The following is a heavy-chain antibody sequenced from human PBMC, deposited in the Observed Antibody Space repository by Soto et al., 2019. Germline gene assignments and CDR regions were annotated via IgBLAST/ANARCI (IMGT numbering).Heavy chain of an antibody. D-gene: IGHD3-10*01. Sequence: EVQLVESGGGLVQLGGSPRLSCAASGFTFSDNWMSWVRQAPGKGLECVANIKTDGSEKYYVDPVKGRFTISRDNAKNSLYLQMNSLRAEDTAVYYCATSMGRGGNDYWGQGTLVAVSS. V-gene: IGHV3-7*05. J-gene: IGHJ4*02. CDR3: ATSMGRGGNDY. CDR1: GFTFSDNW. CDR2: IKTDGSEK.